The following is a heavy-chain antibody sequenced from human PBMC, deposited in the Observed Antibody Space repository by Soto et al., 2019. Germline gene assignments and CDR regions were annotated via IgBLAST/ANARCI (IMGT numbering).Heavy chain of an antibody. D-gene: IGHD2-2*01. CDR1: GFIFSTYG. J-gene: IGHJ3*02. Sequence: QVQLVESGGGVVQPGRSLRLSCAASGFIFSTYGMHWVRQAPGKGPERVAMTWYDESNKYYADSVKGRFTISRDKSINTLYMQMNSLRAEDTAVYYCATGHNADVAFDTWGQGTMVTASS. V-gene: IGHV3-33*01. CDR3: ATGHNADVAFDT. CDR2: TWYDESNK.